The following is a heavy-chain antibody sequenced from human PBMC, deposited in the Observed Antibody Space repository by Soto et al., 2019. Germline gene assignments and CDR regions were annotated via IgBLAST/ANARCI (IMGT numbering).Heavy chain of an antibody. J-gene: IGHJ5*02. Sequence: QVQLVQSGAEVKKPGASVKVSCKASGYTFTGYYMHWVRQAPGQGLEWMGWINPNSGGTNYAQKFQGWVTMTRDTSISTAYMELSRLRSDDMAVYYCARDITSAVGVNNWFDPWGQGTLVTVSS. CDR2: INPNSGGT. CDR3: ARDITSAVGVNNWFDP. D-gene: IGHD3-10*01. V-gene: IGHV1-2*04. CDR1: GYTFTGYY.